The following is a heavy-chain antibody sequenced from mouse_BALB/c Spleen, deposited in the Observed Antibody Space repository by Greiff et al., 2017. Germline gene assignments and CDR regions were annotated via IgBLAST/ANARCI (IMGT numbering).Heavy chain of an antibody. CDR3: ARIYYYGSSPLLCAMDY. CDR2: INPSSGYT. J-gene: IGHJ4*01. V-gene: IGHV1-4*01. Sequence: QVQLQQSGAELARPGASVKMSCKASGYTFTSYTMHWVKQRPGQGLEWIGYINPSSGYTNYNQKFKDKATLTADKSSSTAYMQLSSLTSEDSAVYCCARIYYYGSSPLLCAMDYWGQGTSVTVSS. D-gene: IGHD1-1*01. CDR1: GYTFTSYT.